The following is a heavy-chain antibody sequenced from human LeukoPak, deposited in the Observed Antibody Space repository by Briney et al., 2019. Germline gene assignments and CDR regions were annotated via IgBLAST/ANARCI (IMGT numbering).Heavy chain of an antibody. CDR3: ARDWYYYGSSGPDAFAI. CDR1: GFTFSSYS. D-gene: IGHD3-22*01. V-gene: IGHV3-48*01. CDR2: ISSSSSTI. Sequence: TGGALRLSCAASGFTFSSYSMNWVRQAPGKGLEWVSYISSSSSTIYYADSVKGRFTISRANAKHSLYLQMNSLRAEHTTVYYCARDWYYYGSSGPDAFAIWGQGTMATVSS. J-gene: IGHJ3*02.